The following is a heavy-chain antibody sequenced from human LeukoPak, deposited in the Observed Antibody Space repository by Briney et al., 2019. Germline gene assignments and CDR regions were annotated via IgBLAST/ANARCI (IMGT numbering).Heavy chain of an antibody. Sequence: GASVKVSCKASGSTFTKYAINWVRQSPGHGLQWVGWINTNTGNPTYAQGFTGRFVFSLDTSVSTAYLQINSLQAEDTAVFYCVLTSHWNDDGNVYFDYWGQGTLVTVSS. CDR1: GSTFTKYA. J-gene: IGHJ4*02. V-gene: IGHV7-4-1*02. D-gene: IGHD1-1*01. CDR3: VLTSHWNDDGNVYFDY. CDR2: INTNTGNP.